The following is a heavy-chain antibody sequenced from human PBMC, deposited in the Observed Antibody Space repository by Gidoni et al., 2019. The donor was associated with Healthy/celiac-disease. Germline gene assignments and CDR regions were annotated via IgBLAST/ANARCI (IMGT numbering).Heavy chain of an antibody. Sequence: QVQLVQSGAEVKKPGSSVKVSCKASGGTFSSYAISWVRQAPGQGLEWMGGIIPIFGTANYAQKFQGRVTITADESTSTAYMELSSLRSEDTAVYYCASPGTDSSGWSEEYFQHWGQGTLVTVSS. J-gene: IGHJ1*01. CDR2: IIPIFGTA. D-gene: IGHD6-19*01. V-gene: IGHV1-69*01. CDR3: ASPGTDSSGWSEEYFQH. CDR1: GGTFSSYA.